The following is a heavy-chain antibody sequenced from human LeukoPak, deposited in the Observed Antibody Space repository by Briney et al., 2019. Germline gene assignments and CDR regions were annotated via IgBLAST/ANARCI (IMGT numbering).Heavy chain of an antibody. J-gene: IGHJ4*02. CDR3: ARETCSSTSCYLGY. D-gene: IGHD2-2*01. CDR2: ISAYNGNT. CDR1: GYTFTSYG. V-gene: IGHV1-18*01. Sequence: GASVKVSCKASGYTFTSYGISWVRQAPGQGLEWMGWISAYNGNTNYAQKLQGRVTMTTDTSTSTAYMELRSLRSDDTAVYYCARETCSSTSCYLGYWSQGTLVTVSS.